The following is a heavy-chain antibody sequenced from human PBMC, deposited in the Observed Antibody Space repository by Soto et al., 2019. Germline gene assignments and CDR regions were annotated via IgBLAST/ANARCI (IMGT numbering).Heavy chain of an antibody. Sequence: SETLSLTCAVSGGSISSSNWWSWVRQPPGKGLEWIGEIYHSGSPNYNPSLKSRVTISVDKSKNQFSLKLSSVTAADTAVYYCARVSGSASYGSGSYYFDYWGQGTLVTVSS. CDR1: GGSISSSNW. CDR3: ARVSGSASYGSGSYYFDY. CDR2: IYHSGSP. D-gene: IGHD3-10*01. V-gene: IGHV4-4*02. J-gene: IGHJ4*02.